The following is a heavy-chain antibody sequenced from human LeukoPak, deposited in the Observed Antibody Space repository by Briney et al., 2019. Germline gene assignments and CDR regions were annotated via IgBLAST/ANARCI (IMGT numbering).Heavy chain of an antibody. J-gene: IGHJ6*02. CDR2: ISAYNGNT. D-gene: IGHD1-26*01. CDR3: ARRGSHNSYYSRMHL. V-gene: IGHV1-18*01. Sequence: ASVKVSCKASGYTFTNYGISWVRQAPGQGLEWMGWISAYNGNTKYAQKFQSRVTMTTDTSTNTVNMELRRLRSHDTPVFYCARRGSHNSYYSRMHLWAQGPTVIVPS. CDR1: GYTFTNYG.